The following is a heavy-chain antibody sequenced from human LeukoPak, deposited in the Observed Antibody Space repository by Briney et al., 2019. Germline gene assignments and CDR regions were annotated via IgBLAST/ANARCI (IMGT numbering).Heavy chain of an antibody. CDR1: GFTFDDYA. CDR2: ISYDGSNK. Sequence: PGRSLRLSCAASGFTFDDYAMHWVRQAPGKGLEWVAVISYDGSNKYYADSVKGRFTISRDNSKNTLYLQMNSLRAEDTAVYYCARDWLYGDFYYYGMDVWGQGTTVTVSS. V-gene: IGHV3-30-3*01. J-gene: IGHJ6*02. D-gene: IGHD4-17*01. CDR3: ARDWLYGDFYYYGMDV.